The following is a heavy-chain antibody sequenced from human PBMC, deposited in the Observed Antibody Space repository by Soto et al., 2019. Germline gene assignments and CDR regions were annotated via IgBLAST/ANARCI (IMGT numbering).Heavy chain of an antibody. CDR2: VSQSGNT. CDR3: AREVPGLREVNRNWFDP. D-gene: IGHD3-10*01. J-gene: IGHJ5*02. V-gene: IGHV4-4*02. CDR1: GDSISGSYW. Sequence: PSETLSLTCTVSGDSISGSYWWSWVRQPPGKGLEWIGEVSQSGNTSYNPSLMSRLTISVDKSKNQFSLRLTYVTAADTGIYYCAREVPGLREVNRNWFDPWGQGTLVTSPQ.